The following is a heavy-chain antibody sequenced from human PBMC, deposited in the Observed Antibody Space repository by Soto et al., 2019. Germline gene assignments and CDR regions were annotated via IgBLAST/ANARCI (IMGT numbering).Heavy chain of an antibody. CDR2: IYHSGST. CDR1: GDTVNTGSSY. V-gene: IGHV4-61*01. J-gene: IGHJ1*01. CDR3: ARGGFYEYFQQ. Sequence: SETMSVTCTVSGDTVNTGSSYWSWIRQSPGKGLEWIAYIYHSGSTNYNPSLKSRVTISADTSKNQVSLTLSSVTAADTAVYYCARGGFYEYFQQWGQGTLVTVSS.